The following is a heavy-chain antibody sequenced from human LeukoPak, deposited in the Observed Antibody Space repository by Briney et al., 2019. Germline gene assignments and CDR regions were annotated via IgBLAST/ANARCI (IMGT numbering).Heavy chain of an antibody. J-gene: IGHJ4*02. V-gene: IGHV4-39*07. CDR1: GGSISSSSYY. Sequence: SETLSLTCTVSGGSISSSSYYWGWIRQPPGKGLEWIGSIYYSGSTYYNPSLKSRVTISVDTSKNQFSLKLSSVTAADTAVYYCARARDVVVVAAAFDYWGQGTLVTVSS. CDR3: ARARDVVVVAAAFDY. D-gene: IGHD2-15*01. CDR2: IYYSGST.